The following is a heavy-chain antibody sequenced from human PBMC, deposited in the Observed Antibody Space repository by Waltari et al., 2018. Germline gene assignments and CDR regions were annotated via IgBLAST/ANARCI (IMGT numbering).Heavy chain of an antibody. CDR2: IYSGGST. D-gene: IGHD1-26*01. CDR3: ARGYSGSPTPLSY. Sequence: EVQLVETGGGLIQPGGSLRLSCAASGFTVSSNYMSWVRQAPGKGLEWVSVIYSGGSTYDADSVKGRFTISRDNSKNTLYLQMNSLRAEDTAVYYCARGYSGSPTPLSYWGQGTLVTVSS. CDR1: GFTVSSNY. J-gene: IGHJ4*02. V-gene: IGHV3-53*02.